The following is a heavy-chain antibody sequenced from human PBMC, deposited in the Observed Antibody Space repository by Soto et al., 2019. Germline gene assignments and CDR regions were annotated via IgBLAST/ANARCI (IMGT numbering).Heavy chain of an antibody. V-gene: IGHV1-8*01. D-gene: IGHD2-2*02. CDR1: GYTFTKYD. CDR3: ARSDGHTFNWLDS. CDR2: MNPTSGNT. Sequence: QVQLVQSGAEVKTPGASVKVSCKASGYTFTKYDMNWVRQAPGQGLEWMGWMNPTSGNTGYAQKFQGRRTMTWDTAIGIAHMELSSLRNEDTAVYYCARSDGHTFNWLDSWGQGALVTVSA. J-gene: IGHJ5*01.